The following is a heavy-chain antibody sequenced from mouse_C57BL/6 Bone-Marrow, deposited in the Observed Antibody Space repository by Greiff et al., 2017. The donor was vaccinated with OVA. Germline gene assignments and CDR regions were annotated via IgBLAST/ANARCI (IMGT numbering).Heavy chain of an antibody. CDR3: ARHDYDWFAY. Sequence: EVHLVESGGGLVQPGGSLKLSCAASGFTFSDYYMYWVRQTPEKRLEWVAYISNGGGSTYYPDTVKGRFTISRDNAKNTLYLQMSRLKSEDTAMYYCARHDYDWFAYWGQGTLVTVSA. J-gene: IGHJ3*01. V-gene: IGHV5-12*01. CDR2: ISNGGGST. CDR1: GFTFSDYY. D-gene: IGHD2-4*01.